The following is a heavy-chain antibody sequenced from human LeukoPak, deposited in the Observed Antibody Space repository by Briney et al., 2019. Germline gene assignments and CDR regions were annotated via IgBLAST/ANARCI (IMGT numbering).Heavy chain of an antibody. V-gene: IGHV1-2*02. D-gene: IGHD6-13*01. CDR2: INPNSGGT. Sequence: GASVKVSCKASGYTFTDYYMHWVRQAPGQGLEWMGWINPNSGGTNYAQKFQGRVTMTRDTSISTAYMELSRLRSDDTAVYYCARVAKISSSWYPVLSRFDPWGQGTLVTVSS. CDR3: ARVAKISSSWYPVLSRFDP. J-gene: IGHJ5*02. CDR1: GYTFTDYY.